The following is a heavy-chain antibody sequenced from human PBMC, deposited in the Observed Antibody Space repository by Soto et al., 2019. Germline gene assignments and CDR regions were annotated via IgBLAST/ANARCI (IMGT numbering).Heavy chain of an antibody. J-gene: IGHJ4*02. CDR2: VYTSGST. Sequence: PTETLCLTSSVSGGSISSNYWAWIGPPPGKGLEWIGYVYTSGSTNYNPSLKSRVTISEDTSKSQFSLKVNSMTAADTAVYYCARYRREAVAGYTLDNWGQGILVTVS. D-gene: IGHD6-13*01. CDR3: ARYRREAVAGYTLDN. CDR1: GGSISSNY. V-gene: IGHV4-4*08.